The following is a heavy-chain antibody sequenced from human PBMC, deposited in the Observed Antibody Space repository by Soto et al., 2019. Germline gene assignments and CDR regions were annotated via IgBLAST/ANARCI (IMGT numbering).Heavy chain of an antibody. CDR2: ITYDGSNQ. CDR3: ARAPSGSYPEFDY. D-gene: IGHD1-26*01. J-gene: IGHJ4*02. CDR1: GFIFSSYT. Sequence: GGSLRLSCAASGFIFSSYTMHWVRQAPGKGLEWVGVITYDGSNQYYADSVKGRFTISRDNSRNMLFLQMNSLRPDDTAVHYCARAPSGSYPEFDYWGQGTLVTVSS. V-gene: IGHV3-30-3*01.